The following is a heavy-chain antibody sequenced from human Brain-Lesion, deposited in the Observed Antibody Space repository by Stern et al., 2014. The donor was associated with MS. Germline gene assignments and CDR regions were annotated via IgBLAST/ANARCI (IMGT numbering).Heavy chain of an antibody. J-gene: IGHJ4*02. CDR1: GFTFSSYV. V-gene: IGHV3-33*01. CDR2: IWNDGTNK. CDR3: ARDVGYGDYGTLVLGY. D-gene: IGHD4-17*01. Sequence: VQLVQSGGGVVQPGGSLRLSCAASGFTFSSYVMPWVRQAPGQGLEWVALIWNDGTNKFYADSVKGRFTISRGNSQNTLHLQMNSLRVEDTAVYYCARDVGYGDYGTLVLGYWGQGTLVTVSS.